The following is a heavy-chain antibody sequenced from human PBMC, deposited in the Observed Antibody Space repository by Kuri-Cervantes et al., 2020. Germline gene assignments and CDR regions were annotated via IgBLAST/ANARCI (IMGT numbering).Heavy chain of an antibody. Sequence: GESLKISCAASGFTFSSYAMHWVRQAPGKGLEWVAVISYDGSNKYYADSVKGRFTISRDNSKNTLYLQMNSPRAEDTAVYYCARDYRGSYTGAHYWGQGTLVTVSS. CDR3: ARDYRGSYTGAHY. CDR1: GFTFSSYA. D-gene: IGHD1-26*01. J-gene: IGHJ4*02. V-gene: IGHV3-30-3*01. CDR2: ISYDGSNK.